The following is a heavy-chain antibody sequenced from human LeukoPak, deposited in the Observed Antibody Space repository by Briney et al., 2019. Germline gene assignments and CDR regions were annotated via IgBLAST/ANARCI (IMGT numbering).Heavy chain of an antibody. CDR3: ARGVEMATPKDYFDY. CDR1: EFTFSSYW. J-gene: IGHJ4*02. Sequence: GGSLRLSCAASEFTFSSYWMHWVRQGPGKGLVWVSRINSDGSSTSYADSVKGRFTISRDNAKNTLYLQMNSLRAEDTAVYYCARGVEMATPKDYFDYWGQGTLVTVSS. D-gene: IGHD5-24*01. CDR2: INSDGSST. V-gene: IGHV3-74*01.